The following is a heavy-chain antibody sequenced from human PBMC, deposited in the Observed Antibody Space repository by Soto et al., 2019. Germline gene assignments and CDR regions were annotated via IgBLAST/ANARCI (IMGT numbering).Heavy chain of an antibody. Sequence: SETLSLTCTVSGGSISSYYWSWIGQPPGKGLEWIGYIYYSGSTNYNPSLKSRVTISVDTSKNQFSLKLSSVTAADTALYFCAGGGSIVGATRRLKDVWGKGTTVTVSS. V-gene: IGHV4-59*08. CDR2: IYYSGST. D-gene: IGHD1-26*01. J-gene: IGHJ6*04. CDR1: GGSISSYY. CDR3: AGGGSIVGATRRLKDV.